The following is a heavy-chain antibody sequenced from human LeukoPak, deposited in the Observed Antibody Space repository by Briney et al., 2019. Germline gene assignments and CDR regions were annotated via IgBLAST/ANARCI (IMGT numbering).Heavy chain of an antibody. CDR2: ISSTGGYT. J-gene: IGHJ4*02. V-gene: IGHV3-11*06. D-gene: IGHD4-11*01. CDR1: GFTFSDYY. Sequence: GGSLRLSCAASGFTFSDYYMSWIRQAPGQGLEWISYISSTGGYTNYADSVKGRFTISRDNAKNSLYLQMNSLRAEDTAVYYCARGYRAPDYWGQGTLVTVSS. CDR3: ARGYRAPDY.